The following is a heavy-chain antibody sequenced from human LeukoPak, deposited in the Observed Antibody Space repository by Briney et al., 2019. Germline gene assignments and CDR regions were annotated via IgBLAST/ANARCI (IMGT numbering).Heavy chain of an antibody. V-gene: IGHV3-30*04. Sequence: GGSLRLSCAASGFILSSYDMHWVRQPPGKGLEWLAVISREGSIKYHADSVRGRFTISRDNSHNTLYLQINSLRAEDTAVYYCARHFTTGSIDHWGQGNLVTVSS. J-gene: IGHJ4*02. CDR1: GFILSSYD. CDR2: ISREGSIK. CDR3: ARHFTTGSIDH. D-gene: IGHD3-9*01.